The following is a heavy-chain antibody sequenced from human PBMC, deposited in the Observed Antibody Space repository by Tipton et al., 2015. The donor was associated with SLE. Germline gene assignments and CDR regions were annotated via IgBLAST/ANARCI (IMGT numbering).Heavy chain of an antibody. D-gene: IGHD3-9*01. CDR2: VNQSGGT. CDR1: GGSFSGHT. V-gene: IGHV4-34*01. CDR3: ASGILTGYAAFDI. J-gene: IGHJ3*02. Sequence: TLSLTCGVYGGSFSGHTWTWIRQSPGQGLEWIGDVNQSGGTNYNPSLKSRVTISVDASNSQLSLKLFSVTAADTAVYYRASGILTGYAAFDIWGPGTMVTVSS.